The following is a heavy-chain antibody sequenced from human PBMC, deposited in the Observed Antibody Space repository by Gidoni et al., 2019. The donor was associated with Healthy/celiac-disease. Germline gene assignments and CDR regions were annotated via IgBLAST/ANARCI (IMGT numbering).Heavy chain of an antibody. Sequence: QVQLVASGGCLVKPGGSLRLSCAASGFTFSDYYLSWIRQAPGKGLEWVSYISSSSSYTNYADSVKGRFTISRDNAKNSLYLQMNSLRAEDTAVYYCARFGVDTAMVEYYYYGMDVWGQGTTVTVSS. D-gene: IGHD5-18*01. V-gene: IGHV3-11*06. CDR1: GFTFSDYY. CDR2: ISSSSSYT. J-gene: IGHJ6*02. CDR3: ARFGVDTAMVEYYYYGMDV.